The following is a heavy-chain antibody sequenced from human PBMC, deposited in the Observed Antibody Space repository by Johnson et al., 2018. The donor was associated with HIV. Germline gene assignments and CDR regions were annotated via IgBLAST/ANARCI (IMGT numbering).Heavy chain of an antibody. V-gene: IGHV3-30-3*01. CDR3: AREMVAAKDAFDI. CDR2: ISYDGNNK. J-gene: IGHJ3*02. CDR1: GFTFSNYA. D-gene: IGHD2-15*01. Sequence: QVQLVESGGGVVQPGGSLRLSCVASGFTFSNYAMHRVRQAPGKGLEWVAVISYDGNNKYYPDSVKGRFTISRDNFKNTLYLQMDSLRAEDTAVYFCAREMVAAKDAFDIWGQGTMVTVSS.